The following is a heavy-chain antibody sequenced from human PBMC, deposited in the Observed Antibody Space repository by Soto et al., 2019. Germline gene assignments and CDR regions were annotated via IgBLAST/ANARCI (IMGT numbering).Heavy chain of an antibody. Sequence: SETLSLTCAVYGGSFSGYYWSWIRQPPGKGLEWIGEINHSGSTNYNPSLKSRATISVDTSKNQFSLKLNSVTAADTAVYYCARTSIIVVVARYYYYYMDVWGKGTTVTVSS. CDR2: INHSGST. J-gene: IGHJ6*03. CDR3: ARTSIIVVVARYYYYYMDV. D-gene: IGHD2-15*01. CDR1: GGSFSGYY. V-gene: IGHV4-34*01.